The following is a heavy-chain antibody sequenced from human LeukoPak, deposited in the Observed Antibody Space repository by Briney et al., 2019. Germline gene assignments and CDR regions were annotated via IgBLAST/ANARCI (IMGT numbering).Heavy chain of an antibody. V-gene: IGHV1-2*02. Sequence: GASVKVSCKASGYTFTGYYMHWVRQAPGQGLEWMGWINPNSGGTNYAQKFQGRVTMTRDTSISTAYMELSRLRSDDTAVYYCARGAGVGPYAFDIWGQGTMVTVSS. CDR1: GYTFTGYY. CDR3: ARGAGVGPYAFDI. J-gene: IGHJ3*02. D-gene: IGHD1-26*01. CDR2: INPNSGGT.